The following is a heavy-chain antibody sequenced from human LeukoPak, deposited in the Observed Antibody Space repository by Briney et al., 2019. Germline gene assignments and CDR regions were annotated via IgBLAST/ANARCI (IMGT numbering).Heavy chain of an antibody. J-gene: IGHJ6*03. CDR1: GYTFTSYD. Sequence: ASVKVSCKASGYTFTSYDINWVRQATGQGLEWMGWIRAYNGNTNYAQKLQGRVTMTTDTSTSTAYMELRSLRSDDTAVYYCARDGEDYGGNGDPGDYNYYMDVWGKGTTVTVSS. CDR3: ARDGEDYGGNGDPGDYNYYMDV. D-gene: IGHD4-23*01. CDR2: IRAYNGNT. V-gene: IGHV1-18*01.